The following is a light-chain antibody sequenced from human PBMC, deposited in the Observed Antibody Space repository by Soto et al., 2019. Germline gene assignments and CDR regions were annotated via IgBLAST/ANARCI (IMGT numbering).Light chain of an antibody. J-gene: IGKJ2*01. V-gene: IGKV2-24*01. Sequence: DIVMTQTPLSSPVTLGQPASISCRSSQGLVHSDGNTYLSWLQQRPGQPPRLLIYEISNRFSGVPDRFSGSGAGTDFTLKISRVEAEDVGLYYCMQATQFPYTFGQRTKLEIK. CDR3: MQATQFPYT. CDR1: QGLVHSDGNTY. CDR2: EIS.